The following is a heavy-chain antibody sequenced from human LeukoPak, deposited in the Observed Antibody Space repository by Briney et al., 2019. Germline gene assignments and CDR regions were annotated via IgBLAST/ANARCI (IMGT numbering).Heavy chain of an antibody. CDR3: AKDNADYPIYYFDS. CDR1: GFTFSTYA. J-gene: IGHJ4*02. D-gene: IGHD3-16*01. CDR2: ISASGGGK. V-gene: IGHV3-23*01. Sequence: GGSLRLSCAASGFTFSTYAMNWVRQAPGKGLEWVSGISASGGGKFYADSVKGRFTISRDKSKSTVSLQMNSLRAEDAAVYYCAKDNADYPIYYFDSWGQGILVAVSS.